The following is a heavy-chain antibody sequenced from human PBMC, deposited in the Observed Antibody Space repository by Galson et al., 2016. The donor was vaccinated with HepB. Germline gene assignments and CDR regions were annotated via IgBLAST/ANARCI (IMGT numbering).Heavy chain of an antibody. Sequence: SVKVSCKASGGTFSNYAISWVRQAPGQGLEWMGGINPIFGTTNYAQKFQGRVTITADESTSTAYMELSSLRSEDTAVYYCARQPRIAVAGTFYYCMDVWGKGTTVTVSS. CDR2: INPIFGTT. CDR1: GGTFSNYA. D-gene: IGHD6-19*01. J-gene: IGHJ6*04. V-gene: IGHV1-69*13. CDR3: ARQPRIAVAGTFYYCMDV.